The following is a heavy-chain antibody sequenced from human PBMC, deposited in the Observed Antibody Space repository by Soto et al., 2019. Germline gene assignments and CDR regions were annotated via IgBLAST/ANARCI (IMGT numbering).Heavy chain of an antibody. CDR2: IYSGGST. CDR1: GFTVSSNY. D-gene: IGHD2-15*01. J-gene: IGHJ4*02. Sequence: EVQLVESGGGLVQPGGSLRLSCAASGFTVSSNYMSWVRQAPGKGLEWVSVIYSGGSTYYADSVKGRSTISRDNSKNTLYIPMSSLRAEDTVVYYCARRSTPAILDYWGQGPLGTVSS. CDR3: ARRSTPAILDY. V-gene: IGHV3-66*04.